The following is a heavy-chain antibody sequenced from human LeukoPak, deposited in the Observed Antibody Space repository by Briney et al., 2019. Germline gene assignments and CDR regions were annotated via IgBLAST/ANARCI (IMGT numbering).Heavy chain of an antibody. CDR1: GFPFSSYS. V-gene: IGHV3-21*04. Sequence: TGGSLRLSCAASGFPFSSYSMNWARQAPGRGREWFSSISSSSSYIYYADSVKGRFTISRDNAKNSLYLQMNSLRAEDTAVYYCAREMAVAAFDYWGQGTLVTVSS. CDR3: AREMAVAAFDY. CDR2: ISSSSSYI. D-gene: IGHD6-19*01. J-gene: IGHJ4*02.